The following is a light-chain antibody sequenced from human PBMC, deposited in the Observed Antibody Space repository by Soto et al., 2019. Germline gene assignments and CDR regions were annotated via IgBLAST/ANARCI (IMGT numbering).Light chain of an antibody. CDR1: QSLSTY. J-gene: IGKJ1*01. Sequence: DIQMTQSPSSLSASVGDRVTITCRASQSLSTYLNWYQQRPGKVPKHLIYTASTLQSGVPSRFSGSGSATDFTLTISSLQLEDFATYYCQQSYHTPPTFGQGTKVEMK. V-gene: IGKV1-39*01. CDR3: QQSYHTPPT. CDR2: TAS.